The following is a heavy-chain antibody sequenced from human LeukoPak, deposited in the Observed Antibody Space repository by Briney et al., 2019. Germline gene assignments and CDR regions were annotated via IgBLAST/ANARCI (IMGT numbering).Heavy chain of an antibody. V-gene: IGHV2-5*02. J-gene: IGHJ3*02. CDR3: AHARIAAASDAFDI. D-gene: IGHD6-13*01. Sequence: ESGPTLVKPTQPLTLTCTFSGLSLSTSGVGVGWIRQPPGKALEWLALTYWDDDKGYSPSPKSRLTITKDTSKNQVVLTMTNMDPVDTATYYCAHARIAAASDAFDIWGQGTMVTVSS. CDR1: GLSLSTSGVG. CDR2: TYWDDDK.